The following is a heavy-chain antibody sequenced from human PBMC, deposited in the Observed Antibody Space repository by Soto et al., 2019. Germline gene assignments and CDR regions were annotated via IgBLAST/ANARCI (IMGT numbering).Heavy chain of an antibody. D-gene: IGHD6-13*01. CDR1: EDTFTRYD. J-gene: IGHJ6*02. CDR2: INAGNGNT. CDR3: ATSTIDTSTWKQYFYGMDV. V-gene: IGHV1-3*01. Sequence: ASVKVFCRASEDTFTRYDIHWVRQAPGQRLEWMGWINAGNGNTKYSQNFQGRVTITRDASASTAYMELSSLRSQDTAVYYCATSTIDTSTWKQYFYGMDVWGRGSTVTVSS.